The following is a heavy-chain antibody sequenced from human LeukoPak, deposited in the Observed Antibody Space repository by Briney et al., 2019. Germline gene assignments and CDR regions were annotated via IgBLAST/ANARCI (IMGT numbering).Heavy chain of an antibody. J-gene: IGHJ4*02. D-gene: IGHD6-25*01. CDR1: GFTFSSYS. V-gene: IGHV3-21*01. CDR3: ARETAAGGANPERYFDY. Sequence: GGSLRLSCAASGFTFSSYSMNWVRQAPGKGLEWVSSISSSSSYIYYADSVKGRFTISRDNAKNSLYLQMNSLRAEDTAVYYCARETAAGGANPERYFDYWGQGTLVTVSS. CDR2: ISSSSSYI.